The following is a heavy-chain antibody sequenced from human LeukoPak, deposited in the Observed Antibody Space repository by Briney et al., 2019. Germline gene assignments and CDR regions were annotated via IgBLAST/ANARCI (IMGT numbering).Heavy chain of an antibody. V-gene: IGHV1-2*02. CDR1: GYTFTSYD. J-gene: IGHJ6*03. CDR3: ARAQYYYYYYMDV. CDR2: INPNSGGT. Sequence: ASVKVSCKASGYTFTSYDINWVRQAPGQGLEWMGWINPNSGGTNYAQKFQGRVTMTRDTSISTAYMELSRLRSDDTAVYYCARAQYYYYYYMDVWGKGTTVTISS.